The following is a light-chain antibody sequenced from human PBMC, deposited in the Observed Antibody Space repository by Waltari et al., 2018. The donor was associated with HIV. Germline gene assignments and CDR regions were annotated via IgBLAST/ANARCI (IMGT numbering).Light chain of an antibody. CDR2: QDK. CDR1: KLGDRY. J-gene: IGLJ3*02. V-gene: IGLV3-1*01. CDR3: QVWDYRGYVM. Sequence: SYELTQPPSVSVSPGQTASISCPGDKLGDRYASWYQPRPGQSPVLIIYQDKKRPSGIPERFSGSNSGNTATLTISGTQTMDEADYYCQVWDYRGYVMFGGGTKLTVL.